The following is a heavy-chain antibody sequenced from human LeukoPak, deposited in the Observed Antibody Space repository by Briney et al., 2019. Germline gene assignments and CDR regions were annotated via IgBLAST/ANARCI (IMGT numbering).Heavy chain of an antibody. V-gene: IGHV4-39*07. CDR2: IYHSGTT. CDR1: EDRRRGEEYY. J-gene: IGHJ6*03. D-gene: IGHD3-16*01. CDR3: ARDGGGMAPHYYYYHLDV. Sequence: PETLSLSCIVTEDRRRGEEYYCPWTRQPPKKGLEWIGSIYHSGTTHYTPSLQSRVTISLDTARNQFSLFLTSVTAADTAVYCCARDGGGMAPHYYYYHLDVWGAGTTVSVSS.